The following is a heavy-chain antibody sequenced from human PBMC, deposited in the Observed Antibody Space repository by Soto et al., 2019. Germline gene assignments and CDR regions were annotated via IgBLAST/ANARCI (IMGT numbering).Heavy chain of an antibody. J-gene: IGHJ6*02. Sequence: QVQLQESGPGLVKPSQTLSLTCTVSGGSISSGGYFWSWSRQHPGKGLEWSGFIYYSGSTCYNPSLKGRVTISLDTSNNHFSLKLSSVTAADTAVYYCSREVAAPYYYYGMDVWGQGTTVTVSS. D-gene: IGHD6-6*01. CDR1: GGSISSGGYF. CDR3: SREVAAPYYYYGMDV. V-gene: IGHV4-31*03. CDR2: IYYSGST.